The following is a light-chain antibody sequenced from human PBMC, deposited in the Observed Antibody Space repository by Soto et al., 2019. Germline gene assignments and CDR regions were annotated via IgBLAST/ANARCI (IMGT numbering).Light chain of an antibody. CDR2: GAS. Sequence: EIVLTQSPGTLSLSPGERATLSCRASQTVRTNYLAWFQHKPGQAPRLLIYGASSRATGIPDRFSGSGSGTDFTLTINSLEPEDFAVYFCHQYSGSPLTFGGGTKVEIK. CDR3: HQYSGSPLT. V-gene: IGKV3-20*01. CDR1: QTVRTNY. J-gene: IGKJ4*01.